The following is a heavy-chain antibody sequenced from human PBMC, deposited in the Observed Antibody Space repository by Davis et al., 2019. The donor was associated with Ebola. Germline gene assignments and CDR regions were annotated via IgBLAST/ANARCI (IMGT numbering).Heavy chain of an antibody. CDR1: GFTFSGSA. Sequence: GESLKISCAASGFTFSGSAMHWVRQASGKGLEWVGRIRSKANSYATAYAASVKGRFTISRDDSKNTAYLQMNSLKTEDTAVYYCILSSTSGYYYYGMDVWGQGTTVTVSS. CDR2: IRSKANSYAT. CDR3: ILSSTSGYYYYGMDV. D-gene: IGHD2-2*01. V-gene: IGHV3-73*01. J-gene: IGHJ6*02.